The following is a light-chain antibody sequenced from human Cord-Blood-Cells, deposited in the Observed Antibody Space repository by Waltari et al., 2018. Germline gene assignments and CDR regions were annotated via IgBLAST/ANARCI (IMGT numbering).Light chain of an antibody. CDR1: QRVSSN. Sequence: EIVMTQSPATLSVSPGERATLSCRASQRVSSNLAWYQQKPCHAPRLLMYGASARATGIPARFSGSGSGTEFTLTISSLQSEDFAVYYCQQYNNWPLTFGGGTKVEIK. J-gene: IGKJ4*01. CDR3: QQYNNWPLT. V-gene: IGKV3-15*01. CDR2: GAS.